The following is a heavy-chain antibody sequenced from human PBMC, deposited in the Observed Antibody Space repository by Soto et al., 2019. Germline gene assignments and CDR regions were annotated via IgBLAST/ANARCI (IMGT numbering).Heavy chain of an antibody. CDR1: GFTCSSYS. CDR2: ISSSSSYI. J-gene: IGHJ6*02. V-gene: IGHV3-21*01. Sequence: GGSLRLSCAASGFTCSSYSMNLVRQAPGKGLEWVSSISSSSSYIYYADSVKGRFTISRDNAKNSLYLQMNSLRAEDTAVYYCARVTMVRGVTHYYYYGMDVWGQGTTVTVSS. CDR3: ARVTMVRGVTHYYYYGMDV. D-gene: IGHD3-10*01.